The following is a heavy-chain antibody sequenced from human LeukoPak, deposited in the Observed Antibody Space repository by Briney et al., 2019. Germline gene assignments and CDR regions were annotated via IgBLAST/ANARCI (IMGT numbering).Heavy chain of an antibody. V-gene: IGHV4-31*03. J-gene: IGHJ4*02. D-gene: IGHD2-2*01. CDR2: VFHSGSS. CDR3: AREYCGTTSCLNFDY. CDR1: GGSISSGGSY. Sequence: SQTLSLTCTVSGGSISSGGSYWSWIRQHPGKGLEWIGYVFHSGSSSYNPSLKSRVTISVDTSNNQFSLRLSSVTAADTAVYYCAREYCGTTSCLNFDYWGQGILVTVSS.